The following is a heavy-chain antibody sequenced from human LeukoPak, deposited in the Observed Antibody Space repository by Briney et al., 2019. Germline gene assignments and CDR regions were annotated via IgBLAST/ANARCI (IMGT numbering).Heavy chain of an antibody. J-gene: IGHJ2*01. Sequence: SETLSLTCAVYGGSFSGYYWSWIRQPAGKGLEWIGRISSSGSTNYNPSLKSRVTISVDTSKNQFSLKLSSVTAADTAVYYCARSADYGSGLNWYFDLWGRGTLVTVSS. D-gene: IGHD3-10*01. CDR2: ISSSGST. V-gene: IGHV4-59*10. CDR1: GGSFSGYY. CDR3: ARSADYGSGLNWYFDL.